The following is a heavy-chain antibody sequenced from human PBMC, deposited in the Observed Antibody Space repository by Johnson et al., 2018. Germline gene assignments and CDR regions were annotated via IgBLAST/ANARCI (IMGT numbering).Heavy chain of an antibody. V-gene: IGHV3-23*04. D-gene: IGHD1-14*01. J-gene: IGHJ6*02. CDR3: VRTPGAYYYYGMDV. CDR2: ISGSGGST. Sequence: VQLVQSGGGLVQPGGSLRLSCAASGFTFSSYAMSWVRQAPGKGLEWVSAISGSGGSTYYADSVKGRFTISRDNSKNSLYLQMNSLRAEDTAVYYCVRTPGAYYYYGMDVWGQGTTVTVSS. CDR1: GFTFSSYA.